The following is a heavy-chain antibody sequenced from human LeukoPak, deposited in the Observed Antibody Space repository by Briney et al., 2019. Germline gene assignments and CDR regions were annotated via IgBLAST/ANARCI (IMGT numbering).Heavy chain of an antibody. CDR2: ISGSGGTA. CDR3: AKKGYYDGSGYYMYYFDH. Sequence: GGPLRLSCAASGFTFSIYAMSWVRQAPGKGLEWVSAISGSGGTAYYADSVKGRFTISRDNSKNTLYLQMNSLRAEDTAVYYCAKKGYYDGSGYYMYYFDHWGQGTLVTVSS. D-gene: IGHD3-22*01. CDR1: GFTFSIYA. V-gene: IGHV3-23*01. J-gene: IGHJ4*02.